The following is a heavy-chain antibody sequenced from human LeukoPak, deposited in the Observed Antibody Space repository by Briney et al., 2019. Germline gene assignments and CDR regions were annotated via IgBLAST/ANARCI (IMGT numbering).Heavy chain of an antibody. CDR2: IIPLFGAV. CDR1: GYSFSNYA. J-gene: IGHJ3*01. D-gene: IGHD3-10*01. V-gene: IGHV1-69*06. CDR3: ARDRRFYYSPGTFYRDAFDL. Sequence: SVKVSCKASGYSFSNYAMSWVRQAPGQRPEWMGGIIPLFGAVSYAPRFEDRITINAARYANTVYMELSSLTSDDTAVYYCARDRRFYYSPGTFYRDAFDLWGQGTLVIVSS.